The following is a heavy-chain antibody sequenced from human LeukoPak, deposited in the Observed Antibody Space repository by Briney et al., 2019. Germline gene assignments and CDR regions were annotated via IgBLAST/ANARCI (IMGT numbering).Heavy chain of an antibody. CDR1: GITFSSYW. CDR2: INSDGSST. Sequence: GGSLRLSCAASGITFSSYWMHWVRQAPGKGLVWVSRINSDGSSTSYADSVKGRFTTSRDNAKNTLYLQMNSLRAEDTAVYYCARGGGYSSSWYQTWGQGTLVTVSS. J-gene: IGHJ4*02. D-gene: IGHD6-13*01. CDR3: ARGGGYSSSWYQT. V-gene: IGHV3-74*01.